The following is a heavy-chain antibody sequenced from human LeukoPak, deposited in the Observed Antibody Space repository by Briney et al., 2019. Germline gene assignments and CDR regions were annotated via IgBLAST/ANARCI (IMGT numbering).Heavy chain of an antibody. CDR3: ARATDVVVIGYYYYGMDV. V-gene: IGHV3-48*03. CDR2: ISSSGSTI. J-gene: IGHJ6*02. Sequence: GGSLKLSCKASGYTFSSYEMNWVRQAPGQGLEWVSYISSSGSTIYYADSVKGRFTMSRDNAKNSLYLQMNSLRAEDTAVYYCARATDVVVIGYYYYGMDVWGRGTTVTVSS. D-gene: IGHD3-22*01. CDR1: GYTFSSYE.